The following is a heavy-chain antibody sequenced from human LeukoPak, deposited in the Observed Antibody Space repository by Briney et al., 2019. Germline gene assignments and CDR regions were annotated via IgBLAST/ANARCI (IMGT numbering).Heavy chain of an antibody. Sequence: GGSLRLSCAASGFTFSSYAMHWVRQAPGKGLEWVAVISYDGSNKYYADSVKGRFTISRDNSKNTLYLQMNSLRAEDTAVYYCARDRGTRHFYYGSGSPQYYYGMDVWGQGTTVTVSS. V-gene: IGHV3-30-3*01. CDR3: ARDRGTRHFYYGSGSPQYYYGMDV. CDR1: GFTFSSYA. D-gene: IGHD3-10*01. J-gene: IGHJ6*02. CDR2: ISYDGSNK.